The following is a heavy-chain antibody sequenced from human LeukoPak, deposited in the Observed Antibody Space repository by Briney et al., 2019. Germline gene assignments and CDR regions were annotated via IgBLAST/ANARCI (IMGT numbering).Heavy chain of an antibody. Sequence: SETLSLTCTVSGGSISSSSYYWGWIRQPPGKGLEWIGRIYYSGSTYYNPSLKSRVTISVDTSKNQFSLKLSSVTAADTAVYYCARVYYYYGSGSWFYPWGQGTLVTVSS. V-gene: IGHV4-39*01. D-gene: IGHD3-10*01. CDR1: GGSISSSSYY. CDR3: ARVYYYYGSGSWFYP. J-gene: IGHJ5*02. CDR2: IYYSGST.